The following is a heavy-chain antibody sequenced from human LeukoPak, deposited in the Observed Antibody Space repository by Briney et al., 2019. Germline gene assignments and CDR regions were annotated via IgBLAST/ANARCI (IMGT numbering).Heavy chain of an antibody. CDR3: ARVEYYFDY. V-gene: IGHV3-48*02. J-gene: IGHJ4*02. CDR2: STSSSSTI. Sequence: PGGSLRLSCAASGFTFSTYSMNWVPQAPGKGLEWVSYSTSSSSTIYYADSVKGRFTISRDNAKNSLYLQMNSLRDEDTAVYYCARVEYYFDYGGQGTLVTVSS. CDR1: GFTFSTYS.